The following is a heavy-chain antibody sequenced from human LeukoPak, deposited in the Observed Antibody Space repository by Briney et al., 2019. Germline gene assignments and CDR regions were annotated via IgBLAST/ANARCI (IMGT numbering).Heavy chain of an antibody. J-gene: IGHJ4*02. CDR2: THRGGST. CDR3: AGSGGYYYGGFED. Sequence: GGSLRLSCAASGFTFSSYPMSWVRQAPGEGLEWVSVTHRGGSTYYADAVKGTFTVSRDTSKNTLFLQMNSLRAEDAAVYYCAGSGGYYYGGFEDWGQGTLVTASS. V-gene: IGHV3-66*01. CDR1: GFTFSSYP. D-gene: IGHD3-22*01.